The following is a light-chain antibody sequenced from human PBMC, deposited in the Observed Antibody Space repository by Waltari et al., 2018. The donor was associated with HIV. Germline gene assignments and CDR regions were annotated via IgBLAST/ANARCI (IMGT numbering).Light chain of an antibody. Sequence: DIVMTQSPDSLAVSLGERATIDCRSSQSVFHNSHDRNYVAWYQHIPGPPPKLISYWASTRGTAVPVRFRGSPSGTDFTHTINSLRPADVAVYCCQQCDMAPWTFGQGTRVEL. CDR2: WAS. V-gene: IGKV4-1*01. CDR1: QSVFHNSHDRNY. CDR3: QQCDMAPWT. J-gene: IGKJ1*01.